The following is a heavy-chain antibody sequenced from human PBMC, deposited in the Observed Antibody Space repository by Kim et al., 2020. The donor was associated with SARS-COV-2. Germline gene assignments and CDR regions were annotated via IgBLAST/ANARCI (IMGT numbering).Heavy chain of an antibody. CDR3: ARDGGGQLGGWDGMDV. D-gene: IGHD6-6*01. V-gene: IGHV1-69*13. CDR2: IIPIFGTA. J-gene: IGHJ6*02. Sequence: SVKVSCKASGGTFSSYAISWVRQAPGQGLEWMGGIIPIFGTANYAQKFQGRVTITADESTSTAYMELSSLRSEDTAVYYCARDGGGQLGGWDGMDVWGQGTTVTVSS. CDR1: GGTFSSYA.